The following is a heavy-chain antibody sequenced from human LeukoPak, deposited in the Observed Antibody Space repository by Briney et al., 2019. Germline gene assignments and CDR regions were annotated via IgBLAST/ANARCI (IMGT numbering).Heavy chain of an antibody. V-gene: IGHV4-34*01. CDR1: GGSFSPYY. CDR2: INHSGST. D-gene: IGHD1-14*01. CDR3: ARNHQGRTYYYYYYYMDV. Sequence: PSETLSLTCAVYGGSFSPYYWSWIRQPPGKGLEWIGEINHSGSTNYNPPLKSRVTISVDTSKNQFSLKLSSVTAADTAVYYCARNHQGRTYYYYYYYMDVWGKGTTVTVSS. J-gene: IGHJ6*03.